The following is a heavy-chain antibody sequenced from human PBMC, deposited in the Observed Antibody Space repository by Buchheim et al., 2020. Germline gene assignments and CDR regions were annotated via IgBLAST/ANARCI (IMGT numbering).Heavy chain of an antibody. CDR1: GFTFSSYS. V-gene: IGHV3-21*01. J-gene: IGHJ6*02. CDR3: ARERIRAYYYYGMDV. CDR2: ISSSSSYI. D-gene: IGHD2/OR15-2a*01. Sequence: EVQLVESGGGLVKPGGSLRLSCAASGFTFSSYSMNWVRQAPGKGLEWVSSISSSSSYIYYADSVKGRFTISRDNAKNSLYLQMNSLRAEDTAVYYCARERIRAYYYYGMDVWGQGTT.